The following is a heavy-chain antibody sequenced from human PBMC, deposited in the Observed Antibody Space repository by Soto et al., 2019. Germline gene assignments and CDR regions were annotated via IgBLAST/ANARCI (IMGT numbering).Heavy chain of an antibody. Sequence: QVQLQQWGAGLLKTSETLSLTCAVYGGSFSGYYWSWIRQPPGKGLEWIGEINHSGSTNYNPSLKSRVTISVDTPKNQFSLKLSSVTAADTAVYYCARPYSSGWYGMDVWGQGTTVTVSS. CDR3: ARPYSSGWYGMDV. D-gene: IGHD6-19*01. J-gene: IGHJ6*02. V-gene: IGHV4-34*01. CDR2: INHSGST. CDR1: GGSFSGYY.